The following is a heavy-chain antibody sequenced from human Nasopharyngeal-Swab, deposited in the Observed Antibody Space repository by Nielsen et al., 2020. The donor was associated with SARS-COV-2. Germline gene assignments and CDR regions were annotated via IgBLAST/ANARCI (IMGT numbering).Heavy chain of an antibody. V-gene: IGHV3-23*01. CDR2: ISGSGGST. D-gene: IGHD3-22*01. CDR3: AKAQLYYDSSGYRD. CDR1: GFTFDDYA. Sequence: GESLKISCAASGFTFDDYAIHWVRQAPGKGLEWVSAISGSGGSTYYADSVKGRFTISRDNSKNTLYLQMNSLRAEDTAVYYCAKAQLYYDSSGYRDWGQGTLVTVSS. J-gene: IGHJ4*02.